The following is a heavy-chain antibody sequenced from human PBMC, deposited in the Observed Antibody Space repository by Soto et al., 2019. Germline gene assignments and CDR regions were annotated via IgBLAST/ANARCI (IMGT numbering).Heavy chain of an antibody. CDR2: ISGSGRKI. J-gene: IGHJ4*02. CDR1: GLSFSLYS. Sequence: EVQLLESGGGLVQPGGSLRLSCATSGLSFSLYSMVWVRQAPGKGLEWVSAISGSGRKIHYADSVKGRFTISRDNSKNTLSLQMNSLRAEDTALYYCAKDDRTASRIDYWGQGTLVTVSS. D-gene: IGHD2-21*02. CDR3: AKDDRTASRIDY. V-gene: IGHV3-23*01.